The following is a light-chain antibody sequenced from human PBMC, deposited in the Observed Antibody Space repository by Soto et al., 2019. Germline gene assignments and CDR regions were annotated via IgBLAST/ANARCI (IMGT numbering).Light chain of an antibody. J-gene: IGLJ3*02. V-gene: IGLV2-14*03. CDR1: SSDIGGYDR. CDR3: SSYTSSDTWV. Sequence: QSALTQPASVSGSLGQSFTISCTGTSSDIGGYDRVSWYQQHPRKAPKLIIYDVSFRPSGISIRFSGSKSGSTASLTISGLQAEDEGDYYCSSYTSSDTWVFGGGTKLTVL. CDR2: DVS.